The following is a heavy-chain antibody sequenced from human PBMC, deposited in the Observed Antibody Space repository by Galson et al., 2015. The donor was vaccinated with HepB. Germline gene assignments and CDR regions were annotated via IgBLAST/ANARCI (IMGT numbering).Heavy chain of an antibody. CDR1: GYTFTSYG. J-gene: IGHJ5*02. CDR3: ARDRSGSGSYGGSVP. Sequence: SVKVSCKASGYTFTSYGISWVRQAPGQGLEWMGWISAYNGNTNYAQKLQGRVTMTTDTSTSTAYMELRSLRSDDTAVYYCARDRSGSGSYGGSVPWGQGTLVTVSS. CDR2: ISAYNGNT. V-gene: IGHV1-18*04. D-gene: IGHD3-10*01.